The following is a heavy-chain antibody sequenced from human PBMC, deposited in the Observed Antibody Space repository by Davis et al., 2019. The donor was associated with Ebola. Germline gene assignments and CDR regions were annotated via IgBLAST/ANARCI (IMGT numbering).Heavy chain of an antibody. CDR2: IKQDGSEK. Sequence: SLNTSCAASRFTSSSYWMSWVRQAPGKGLAWVSNIKQDGSEKYYVDSVKGRFTISRDNAKNSLYLQMNSLRAEDTAVYYCARDRDYGSGSYLITYGMDVWGQGTTVTVSS. V-gene: IGHV3-7*01. J-gene: IGHJ6*02. CDR1: RFTSSSYW. D-gene: IGHD3-10*01. CDR3: ARDRDYGSGSYLITYGMDV.